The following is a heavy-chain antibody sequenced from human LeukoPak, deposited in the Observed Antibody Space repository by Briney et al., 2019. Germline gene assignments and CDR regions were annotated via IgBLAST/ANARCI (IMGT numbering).Heavy chain of an antibody. CDR2: IYYSGST. J-gene: IGHJ3*02. V-gene: IGHV4-59*01. D-gene: IGHD3-10*01. CDR3: ARSPGYGSGSYYMSRRDAFDI. CDR1: GGSISSYY. Sequence: KPSETLSLTCTVSGGSISSYYWSWIRQPPRKGLEWIGYIYYSGSTNYNPSLKSRVTISVDTSKNQFSLKLSSVTAADTAVYYCARSPGYGSGSYYMSRRDAFDIWGQGTMVTVSS.